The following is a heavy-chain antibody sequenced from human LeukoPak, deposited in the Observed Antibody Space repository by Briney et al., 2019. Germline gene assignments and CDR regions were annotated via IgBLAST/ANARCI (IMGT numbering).Heavy chain of an antibody. Sequence: SVKVSCKASGGTFSTHPISWVRQAPGQGLEWMGKIIPILGMASYAQRFQGRVTITAEDSTSTAYMDLSSLTSDDTAVYYCAREGFGDWEQLPFGHWGQGTLVSVSS. CDR2: IIPILGMA. J-gene: IGHJ4*02. V-gene: IGHV1-69*04. CDR1: GGTFSTHP. D-gene: IGHD1/OR15-1a*01. CDR3: AREGFGDWEQLPFGH.